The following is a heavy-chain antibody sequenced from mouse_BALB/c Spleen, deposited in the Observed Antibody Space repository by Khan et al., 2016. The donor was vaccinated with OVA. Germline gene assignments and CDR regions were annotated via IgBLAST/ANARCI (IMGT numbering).Heavy chain of an antibody. CDR1: GYTFINYW. CDR2: INPSTAYT. D-gene: IGHD1-1*01. V-gene: IGHV1-7*01. J-gene: IGHJ2*01. Sequence: QIQLVQSGAELAKPGASVEMSCKASGYTFINYWILWVKQRPGQGLEWIGYINPSTAYTEYNQNFKDKATLTADKSSRTAYMQLSSLTSEDSAVYYCARRGLRWDFDYWGQGTTLTVSS. CDR3: ARRGLRWDFDY.